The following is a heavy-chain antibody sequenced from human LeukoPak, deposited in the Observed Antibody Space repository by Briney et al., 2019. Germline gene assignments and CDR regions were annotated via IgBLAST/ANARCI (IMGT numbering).Heavy chain of an antibody. CDR1: GFSFRSYG. V-gene: IGHV3-30*18. CDR2: ISYDGSHK. Sequence: PGGSLRLSCAASGFSFRSYGIHWVRQAPGKGLEWGAVISYDGSHKYYADSVKGRFPISRENSKNTMYLKMRSLRPEDTAVYYCAKDLGASGLGRGWPFDYWGQGTPVTVSS. CDR3: AKDLGASGLGRGWPFDY. D-gene: IGHD6-19*01. J-gene: IGHJ4*02.